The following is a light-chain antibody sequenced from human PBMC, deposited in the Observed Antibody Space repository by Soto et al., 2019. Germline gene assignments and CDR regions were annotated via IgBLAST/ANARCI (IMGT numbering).Light chain of an antibody. J-gene: IGKJ1*01. CDR3: QRYGSSLWT. CDR1: QSVSSSY. CDR2: GAS. Sequence: EIVLTQSPGTLSLSPGERATLSCRASQSVSSSYLAWYQQKPGQAPRLLIYGASSRATGIPDRFTGSGSGTDFTLTISRLEPEDCAVYYCQRYGSSLWTFGQGTKVEIK. V-gene: IGKV3-20*01.